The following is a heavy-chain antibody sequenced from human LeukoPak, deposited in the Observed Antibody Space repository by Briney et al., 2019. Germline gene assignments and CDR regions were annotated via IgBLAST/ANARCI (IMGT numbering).Heavy chain of an antibody. CDR1: GGSISSYY. D-gene: IGHD3-10*01. V-gene: IGHV4-4*07. CDR2: IYTSGSI. Sequence: SETLSLTCTVSGGSISSYYWSWIRQPAGKGLEWIGRIYTSGSINYNPSLKSRVTMSVDTSKNQFSLKLSSVTAADTAVYYCAREGLLWFGELGRWVYFDYWGQGTLVTVSS. J-gene: IGHJ4*02. CDR3: AREGLLWFGELGRWVYFDY.